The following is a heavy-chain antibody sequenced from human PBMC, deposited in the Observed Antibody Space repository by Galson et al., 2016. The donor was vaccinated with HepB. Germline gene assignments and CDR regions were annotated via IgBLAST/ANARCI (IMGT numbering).Heavy chain of an antibody. J-gene: IGHJ4*02. Sequence: SLRLSCAASGFTVSSYYMSWVRQAPGKGLEWISVMYNGGTTEYADSVQGRFTISRDTSKNTVYIQMNSLRAEDTALYYCTTDYIWSGYFVRILFDYWGQGSLVTVSS. V-gene: IGHV3-53*01. CDR2: MYNGGTT. D-gene: IGHD3-3*01. CDR3: TTDYIWSGYFVRILFDY. CDR1: GFTVSSYY.